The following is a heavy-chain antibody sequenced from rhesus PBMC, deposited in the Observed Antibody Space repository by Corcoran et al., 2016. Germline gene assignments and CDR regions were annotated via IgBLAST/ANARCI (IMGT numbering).Heavy chain of an antibody. CDR1: GGSISGGYY. CDR2: IYGKSPST. D-gene: IGHD6-31*01. Sequence: QVQLQESGPGLVKPSETLSLTCAVSGGSISGGYYWGWIRQHPGKGLEWIGNIYGKSPSTYYNPSLKRRVTISKDASKNQFSLRLSSVTAADTAVYYWARGIAAAGTGVYWGQGVLVTVSS. J-gene: IGHJ4*01. V-gene: IGHV4S7*01. CDR3: ARGIAAAGTGVY.